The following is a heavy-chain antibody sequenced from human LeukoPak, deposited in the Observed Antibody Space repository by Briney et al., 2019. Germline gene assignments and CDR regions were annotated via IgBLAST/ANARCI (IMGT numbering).Heavy chain of an antibody. J-gene: IGHJ4*02. CDR2: IKQDGSEK. Sequence: PGGSLRLSCAASGFTVSSYWMSWVRQAPGKGLEWVANIKQDGSEKYYVDSVKGRFTISRDNAKNSLYLQMNSLRAEDTAVYYCARGEYYYGSGDWGQGTLVTVSS. D-gene: IGHD3-10*01. CDR1: GFTVSSYW. CDR3: ARGEYYYGSGD. V-gene: IGHV3-7*01.